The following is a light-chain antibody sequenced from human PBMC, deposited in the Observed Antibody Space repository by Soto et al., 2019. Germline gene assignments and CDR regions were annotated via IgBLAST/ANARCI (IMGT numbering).Light chain of an antibody. J-gene: IGLJ1*01. V-gene: IGLV2-23*01. CDR3: SSYTWSPTPYA. Sequence: QSVLTQPASVSGSPGQSITISFASSDVGNFEHISWYQQHPGTGPKLIIYEDTRRPSGISDRFSGSRSRNTASLTISGLQADVEAYYYCSSYTWSPTPYAFPAGTKVTVL. CDR2: EDT. CDR1: SSDVGNFEH.